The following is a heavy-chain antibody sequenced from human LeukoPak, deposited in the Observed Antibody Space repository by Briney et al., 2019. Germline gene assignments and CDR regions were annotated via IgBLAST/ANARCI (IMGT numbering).Heavy chain of an antibody. CDR1: GFTFNTYG. CDR2: ISGSGGST. CDR3: AKGGPDPNLHYDSSGPYPYYFDY. V-gene: IGHV3-23*01. J-gene: IGHJ4*02. D-gene: IGHD3-22*01. Sequence: GGSLRLSCTVSGFTFNTYGMSWVRQAPGKGLEWVSAISGSGGSTYYADSVKGRFTISRDNSKNTLYLQMNSLRAEDTAVYYCAKGGPDPNLHYDSSGPYPYYFDYWGQGTLVTVSS.